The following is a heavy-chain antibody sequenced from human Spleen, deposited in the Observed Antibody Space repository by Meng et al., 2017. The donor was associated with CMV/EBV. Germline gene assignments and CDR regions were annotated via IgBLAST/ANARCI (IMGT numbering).Heavy chain of an antibody. CDR2: IYYSGST. CDR1: GGSISGYH. V-gene: IGHV4-59*01. J-gene: IGHJ4*02. D-gene: IGHD6-13*01. Sequence: SETLSLTCTVSGGSISGYHWSWIRQPPGKGLEWIGYIYYSGSTNYNPSLNSRFTISIDTSKSQFSLKVFSVTAADTAMYYCARTSSWYASDFWGQGALVTVS. CDR3: ARTSSWYASDF.